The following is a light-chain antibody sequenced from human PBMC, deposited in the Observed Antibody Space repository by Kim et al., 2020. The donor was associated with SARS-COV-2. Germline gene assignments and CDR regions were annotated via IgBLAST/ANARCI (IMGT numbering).Light chain of an antibody. CDR2: GTA. CDR1: QDIRND. Sequence: AAVGDRVTINCRASQDIRNDLGWDQQNPGRAPKRLIYGTASLQSGVPSRFGGSGSGTEFTLTISSVQPEDFATYFCLQHSTYPITFGQGTRLEIK. CDR3: LQHSTYPIT. J-gene: IGKJ5*01. V-gene: IGKV1-17*01.